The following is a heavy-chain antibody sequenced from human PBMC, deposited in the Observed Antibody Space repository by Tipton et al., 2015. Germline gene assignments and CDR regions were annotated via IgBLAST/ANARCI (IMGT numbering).Heavy chain of an antibody. Sequence: LRLSCTVSGGSVSTSNYYWGWIRQSPGKGLEWIGYIYYSGSTNYNPSLRSRVAMSMDTSKNQFSLKLSSVIAADTAVYYCARDLEHGMDVWGQGTTVTVSS. V-gene: IGHV4-61*01. CDR2: IYYSGST. CDR3: ARDLEHGMDV. CDR1: GGSVSTSNYY. J-gene: IGHJ6*02. D-gene: IGHD5-24*01.